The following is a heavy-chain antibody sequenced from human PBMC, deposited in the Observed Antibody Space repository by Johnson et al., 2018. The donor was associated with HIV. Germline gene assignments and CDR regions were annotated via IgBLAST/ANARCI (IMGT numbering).Heavy chain of an antibody. J-gene: IGHJ3*02. V-gene: IGHV3-7*01. CDR2: IKPDGSEK. CDR1: GFTFSSYW. D-gene: IGHD6-13*01. CDR3: ARGKGAAAGLDAFDI. Sequence: VQLVESGGGLVQPGGSLRLSCAASGFTFSSYWMRWVLQAPGKGLEWVATIKPDGSEKNYVDSVKGRFIISRDNAKNSLYLQMGRLRVEDMAVYYCARGKGAAAGLDAFDIWGQGSMVTFSS.